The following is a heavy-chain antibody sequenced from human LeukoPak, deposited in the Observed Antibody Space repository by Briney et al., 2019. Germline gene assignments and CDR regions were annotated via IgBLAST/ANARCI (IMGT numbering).Heavy chain of an antibody. CDR3: APRPLGPVIATPFDP. CDR1: GGTFISYT. CDR2: IIPILGIA. V-gene: IGHV1-69*02. J-gene: IGHJ5*02. D-gene: IGHD2-21*01. Sequence: SVKVSCKASGGTFISYTISWVRQAPGQGLEWMGRIIPILGIANYAQKFQGRVTITADKSTSTAYMELSSLRSEDTAVYYCAPRPLGPVIATPFDPWGQGTLVTVSS.